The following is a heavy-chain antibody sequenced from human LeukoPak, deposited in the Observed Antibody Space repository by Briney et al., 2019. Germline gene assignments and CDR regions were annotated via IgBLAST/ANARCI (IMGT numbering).Heavy chain of an antibody. CDR2: IIPIFGTA. J-gene: IGHJ4*02. D-gene: IGHD3-16*01. CDR1: GGTLSSYA. Sequence: ASVKVSCKASGGTLSSYAISWVRQAPGQGLEWMGGIIPIFGTANYAQKFQGRVTITADESTSTAYVELSSLRSEDAAVYYCARGGSYYDYWGQGTLVTVSS. V-gene: IGHV1-69*01. CDR3: ARGGSYYDY.